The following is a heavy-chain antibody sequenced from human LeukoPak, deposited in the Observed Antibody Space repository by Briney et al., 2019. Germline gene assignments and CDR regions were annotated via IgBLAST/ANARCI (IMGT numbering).Heavy chain of an antibody. CDR2: IYYSGST. CDR1: GGSISSYY. D-gene: IGHD1-26*01. V-gene: IGHV4-59*08. J-gene: IGHJ5*02. CDR3: ARRYSGIFDP. Sequence: SETLSLTCTVSGGSISSYYWSWIRQPPGKGLGWIGYIYYSGSTNYNPSLKSRVTISVDTSKNQFSLKLSSVTAADTAVYYCARRYSGIFDPWGQGTLVTVSS.